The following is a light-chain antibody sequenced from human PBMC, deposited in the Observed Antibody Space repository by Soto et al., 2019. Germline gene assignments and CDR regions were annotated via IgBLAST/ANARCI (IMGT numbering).Light chain of an antibody. CDR2: DAF. V-gene: IGKV1-5*01. J-gene: IGKJ1*01. CDR1: QSLSGW. Sequence: IQLTQTPSTLSASIGDRVTISCRASQSLSGWLAWYQQTPGKAPKLLISDAFRLESGVPSRFRGSGSGTEFSLTISSLQPGDSATFYCQQYDAYPWTFGRESKVDI. CDR3: QQYDAYPWT.